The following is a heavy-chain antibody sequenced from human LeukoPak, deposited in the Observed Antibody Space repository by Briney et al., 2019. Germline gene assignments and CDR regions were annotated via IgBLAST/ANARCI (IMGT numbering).Heavy chain of an antibody. J-gene: IGHJ3*02. V-gene: IGHV3-64*04. CDR2: ISSNGGST. CDR3: ARGRYYDILTGSTGAFDI. CDR1: GSTFSSYA. D-gene: IGHD3-9*01. Sequence: GGSLRLSCSASGSTFSSYAMHWVRQAPGKGLEYVSAISSNGGSTYYADSVKGRFTISRDNAKNSLYLQMNSLRAEDTAIYYCARGRYYDILTGSTGAFDIWGQGTMVTVSS.